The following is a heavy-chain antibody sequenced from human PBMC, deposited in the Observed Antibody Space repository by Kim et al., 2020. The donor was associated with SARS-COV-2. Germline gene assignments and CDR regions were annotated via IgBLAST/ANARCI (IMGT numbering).Heavy chain of an antibody. D-gene: IGHD3-22*01. Sequence: GESLKISCKGSGYSFTSYWIGWVRQMPGKGLEWMGIIYPGDSDTRYSPSFQGQVTISADKSISTAYLQWSSLKASDTAMYYCARHMSSSGYYLVKYYFDYWGQGTLVTVSS. CDR1: GYSFTSYW. J-gene: IGHJ4*02. CDR3: ARHMSSSGYYLVKYYFDY. CDR2: IYPGDSDT. V-gene: IGHV5-51*01.